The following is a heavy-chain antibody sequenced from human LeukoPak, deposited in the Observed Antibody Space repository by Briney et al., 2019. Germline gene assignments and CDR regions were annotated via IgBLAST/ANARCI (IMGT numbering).Heavy chain of an antibody. CDR3: ARAIYDSSGFYQDYAFDI. CDR2: INHSGST. Sequence: KPSETLSLTCAVYGGSFSGYYWSWIRQPPGKGLEWIGEINHSGSTNYNPSLKSRVTTSVDTSKNQFSLKLNSVTAADTAVYYCARAIYDSSGFYQDYAFDIWGQGTMVTVSS. V-gene: IGHV4-34*01. CDR1: GGSFSGYY. D-gene: IGHD3-22*01. J-gene: IGHJ3*02.